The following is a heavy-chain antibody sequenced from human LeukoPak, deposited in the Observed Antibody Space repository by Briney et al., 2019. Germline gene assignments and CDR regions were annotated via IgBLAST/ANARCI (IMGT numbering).Heavy chain of an antibody. CDR3: ARVTRPYYYDSSGYYYVDY. CDR1: GGSISSSSYY. D-gene: IGHD3-22*01. J-gene: IGHJ4*02. V-gene: IGHV4-39*07. CDR2: IYYSGST. Sequence: SETLSLTCTVSGGSISSSSYYWGWIRQPPGKGLEWIVSIYYSGSTYYNPSLKSRVTISVDTSKNQFSLKLSSVTAADTAVYYCARVTRPYYYDSSGYYYVDYWGQGTLVTVSS.